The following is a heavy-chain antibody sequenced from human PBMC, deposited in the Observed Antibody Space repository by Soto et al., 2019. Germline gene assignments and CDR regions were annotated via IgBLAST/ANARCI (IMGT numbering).Heavy chain of an antibody. CDR3: ARSRGLVVAGDIDY. CDR2: INHSGST. Sequence: SETLSLTCAVYGGSFSGYYWSWIRQPPGKGLEWIGEINHSGSTNYNPSLKSRVTISVDTSKNQFSLKLSSVTAADTAVYYCARSRGLVVAGDIDYWGQGTLVTVSS. D-gene: IGHD2-15*01. V-gene: IGHV4-34*01. J-gene: IGHJ4*02. CDR1: GGSFSGYY.